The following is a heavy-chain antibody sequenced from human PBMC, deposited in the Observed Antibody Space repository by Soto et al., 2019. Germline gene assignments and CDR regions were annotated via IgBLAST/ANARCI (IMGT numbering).Heavy chain of an antibody. CDR3: ASGAGLSHGENAFDV. Sequence: SETLSLTCAVSGASISTTSYYWVWIRQPPGKGLEWIGTIYYSGSTYYSPSLKSRVTMSLDTSNNQFSLRLTSVTAADTALYFCASGAGLSHGENAFDVWGQGTMVTVSS. CDR2: IYYSGST. D-gene: IGHD4-17*01. J-gene: IGHJ3*01. V-gene: IGHV4-39*01. CDR1: GASISTTSYY.